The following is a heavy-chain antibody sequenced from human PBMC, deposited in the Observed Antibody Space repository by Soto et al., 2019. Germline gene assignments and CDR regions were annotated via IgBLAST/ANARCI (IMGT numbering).Heavy chain of an antibody. D-gene: IGHD2-2*01. J-gene: IGHJ6*03. Sequence: EVQLLESGGGLVQPGGSLRLSCVASGLSFPNYAMNWVRQAPGKGLEWVSGIGGSGAYTYYADSVKGRFTISRDNSKNTVYLQMNSLRGEDTAVYYCAKGSRSTQSLNDYFYHMDVWGKGTTVSVSS. CDR2: IGGSGAYT. CDR3: AKGSRSTQSLNDYFYHMDV. CDR1: GLSFPNYA. V-gene: IGHV3-23*01.